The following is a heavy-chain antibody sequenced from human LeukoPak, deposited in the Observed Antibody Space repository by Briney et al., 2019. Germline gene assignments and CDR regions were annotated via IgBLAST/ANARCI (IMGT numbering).Heavy chain of an antibody. V-gene: IGHV4-34*01. CDR2: INHSGST. CDR1: GGSFSGYY. Sequence: SETLSLTCAVYGGSFSGYYWSWIRQPPGKGLEWIGEINHSGSTNYNPSLKSRVTISVDTSKNQFSLKLSSVTAADTAVYYCARRPIVVVVAAGSFDYRGQGTLVTVSS. D-gene: IGHD2-15*01. CDR3: ARRPIVVVVAAGSFDY. J-gene: IGHJ4*02.